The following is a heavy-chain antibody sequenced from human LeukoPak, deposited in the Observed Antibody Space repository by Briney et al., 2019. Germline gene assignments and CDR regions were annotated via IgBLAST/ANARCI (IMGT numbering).Heavy chain of an antibody. J-gene: IGHJ4*02. CDR1: GFTVSSNY. CDR3: AKGSVAAPFDY. CDR2: ISGSGGST. V-gene: IGHV3-23*01. D-gene: IGHD6-19*01. Sequence: GGSLRLSCAASGFTVSSNYISWVRQAPGKGLEWVSAISGSGGSTYYADSVKGRFTISRDNSKNTLYLQMNSLRAEDTAVYYCAKGSVAAPFDYWGQGTLVTVSS.